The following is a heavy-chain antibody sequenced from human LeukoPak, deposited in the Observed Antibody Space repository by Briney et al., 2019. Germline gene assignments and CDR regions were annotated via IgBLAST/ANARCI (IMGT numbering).Heavy chain of an antibody. V-gene: IGHV3-23*01. Sequence: PGESLRLSCAASGFTFSSYAMSWVRQAPGKGLEWVSAISGSGGSTYYADSVKGRFTISRDNSKNTLYLQMNSLRAEDTAVYYCAKDLQHSSSWYFEAYKPFDPWGQGTLVTVSS. J-gene: IGHJ5*02. D-gene: IGHD6-13*01. CDR2: ISGSGGST. CDR3: AKDLQHSSSWYFEAYKPFDP. CDR1: GFTFSSYA.